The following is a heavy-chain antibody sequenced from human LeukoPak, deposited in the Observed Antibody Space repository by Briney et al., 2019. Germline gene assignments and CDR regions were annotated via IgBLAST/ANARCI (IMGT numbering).Heavy chain of an antibody. V-gene: IGHV7-4-1*02. CDR1: GYTFTSYA. D-gene: IGHD3-3*01. CDR2: INTNTGNP. CDR3: ARDQPLTTIFGVVKAYYGMDV. Sequence: GASVKVSCKASGYTFTSYAMNWVRQAPGQGLEWMGWINTNTGNPTYAQGFTGRFVFSLDTSVSTAYLQISSLKAEDTAVYYCARDQPLTTIFGVVKAYYGMDVWGQGTTVTVSS. J-gene: IGHJ6*02.